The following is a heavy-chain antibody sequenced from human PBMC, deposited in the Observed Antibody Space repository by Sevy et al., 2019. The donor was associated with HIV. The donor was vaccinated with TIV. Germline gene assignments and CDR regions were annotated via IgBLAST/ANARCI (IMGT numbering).Heavy chain of an antibody. CDR2: IKSKTDGRTR. J-gene: IGHJ4*02. CDR1: GFSFTNAW. CDR3: TAGVGTSDCDY. Sequence: GGSLRLSCAASGFSFTNAWMSWVRQAPGKGLEWVGRIKSKTDGRTRDFAAPVKGRFAISRDDSKSTFYLQMDSLKTEDTGVYYCTAGVGTSDCDYWGQGILVTVSS. V-gene: IGHV3-15*01. D-gene: IGHD1-26*01.